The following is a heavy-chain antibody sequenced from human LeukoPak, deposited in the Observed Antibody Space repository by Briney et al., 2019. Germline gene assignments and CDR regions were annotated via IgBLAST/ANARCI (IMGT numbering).Heavy chain of an antibody. J-gene: IGHJ4*02. CDR2: INHSGST. V-gene: IGHV4-34*01. Sequence: PSETLSLTCAVYGGSFSGYYWSWIRQPPGKGLEWIGEINHSGSTNYNPSLKSRVTISVDTSKNQFSLKLSSVTAADTAVYYCARGPPHYYGSGIFDYWGQGTLVTVSS. D-gene: IGHD3-10*01. CDR3: ARGPPHYYGSGIFDY. CDR1: GGSFSGYY.